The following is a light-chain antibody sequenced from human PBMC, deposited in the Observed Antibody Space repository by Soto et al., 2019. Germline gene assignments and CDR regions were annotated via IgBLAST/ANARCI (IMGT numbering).Light chain of an antibody. Sequence: EIVMTQSPATLSVSPGERATLSCRASQSASRNLAWYQQKPGQAPRLLIYGASTRATGIPATFSGSGSGTEFTLTISSLQSEDFAVYYCQHYSNWPPWTFGQGTKVEV. J-gene: IGKJ1*01. CDR2: GAS. CDR3: QHYSNWPPWT. V-gene: IGKV3-15*01. CDR1: QSASRN.